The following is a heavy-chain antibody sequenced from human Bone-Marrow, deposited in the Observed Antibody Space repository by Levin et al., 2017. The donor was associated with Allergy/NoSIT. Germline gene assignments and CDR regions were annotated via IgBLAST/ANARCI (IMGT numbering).Heavy chain of an antibody. Sequence: GESLKISCKTSGYTFSGHYMHWVRQAPGQGLEWVGRINPNSGGTNYAQKFQGMVTLSRDTSISTAFMELTRLTSDDTAVYFGARDQGQWLGNNYYYGLDVWGQGTTVSVSS. J-gene: IGHJ6*02. V-gene: IGHV1-2*06. D-gene: IGHD6-19*01. CDR1: GYTFSGHY. CDR3: ARDQGQWLGNNYYYGLDV. CDR2: INPNSGGT.